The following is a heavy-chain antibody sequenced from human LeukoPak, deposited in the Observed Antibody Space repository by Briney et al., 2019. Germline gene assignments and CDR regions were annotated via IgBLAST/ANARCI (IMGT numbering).Heavy chain of an antibody. Sequence: SETLSLTCTVSGGSISSGGSYWSWIRQHPGKGLEWIGYIYYNGGTYYNPSLKSRLTISSETSKNQFSLKLSSVAAADTAVYYCASDLGYCSGGSCWSIWGQGTMVTVS. V-gene: IGHV4-31*03. CDR3: ASDLGYCSGGSCWSI. CDR1: GGSISSGGSY. CDR2: IYYNGGT. D-gene: IGHD2-15*01. J-gene: IGHJ3*02.